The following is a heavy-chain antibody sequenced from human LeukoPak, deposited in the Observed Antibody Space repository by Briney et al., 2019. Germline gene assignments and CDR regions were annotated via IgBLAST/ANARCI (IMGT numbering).Heavy chain of an antibody. Sequence: SETLSLTCTISGDSISDYYWNWIRQAPGKGLEWIGYYYSGSTSYNPSLEGRVTISFDTSKKQFSPKLRSMTAADTAVYYCARDWELGYWGRGTLVTVSS. J-gene: IGHJ4*02. CDR3: ARDWELGY. V-gene: IGHV4-59*01. CDR2: YYSGST. CDR1: GDSISDYY. D-gene: IGHD1-7*01.